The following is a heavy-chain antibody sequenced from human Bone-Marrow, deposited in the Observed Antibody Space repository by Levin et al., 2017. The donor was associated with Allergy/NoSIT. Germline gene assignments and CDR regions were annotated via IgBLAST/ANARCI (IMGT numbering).Heavy chain of an antibody. J-gene: IGHJ6*01. Sequence: GGSLRLSCKASRDFLNSHVISWLRQAPGQRLEWLGGMITEFDSPHYAQKFKGRITLSADKVTKTSYMEMSNLQFEDTGIYYCAESLGGTTDYYLGMPVWGQGTTVTVSS. V-gene: IGHV1-69*06. CDR2: MITEFDSP. D-gene: IGHD1-7*01. CDR1: RDFLNSHV. CDR3: AESLGGTTDYYLGMPV.